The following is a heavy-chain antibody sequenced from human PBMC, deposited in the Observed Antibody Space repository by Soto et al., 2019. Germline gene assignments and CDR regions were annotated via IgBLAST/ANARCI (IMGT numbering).Heavy chain of an antibody. CDR3: ARVDCSGGSCYFDY. V-gene: IGHV1-69*02. Sequence: SVKVSCKASGGTFSSYTISWVRQAPGQGLEWMGRIIPILGIANYAQKFQGRVTITADKSTSTAYMELSSLRSEDTAVYYCARVDCSGGSCYFDYWGQGTLVTVSS. CDR1: GGTFSSYT. D-gene: IGHD2-15*01. CDR2: IIPILGIA. J-gene: IGHJ4*02.